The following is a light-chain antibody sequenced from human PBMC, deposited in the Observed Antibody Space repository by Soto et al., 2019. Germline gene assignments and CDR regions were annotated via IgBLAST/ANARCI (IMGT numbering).Light chain of an antibody. CDR1: QSVSNY. CDR2: DAS. Sequence: EIVLTQSPATLSLSPGERATLSCRASQSVSNYLALYQQKPGQAPRLLIYDASNRASGIPARFSGSGSGTDFTRTISSLEPADFAVYYCQQRDHWPPGYTFGQGIKMEIK. J-gene: IGKJ2*01. V-gene: IGKV3-11*01. CDR3: QQRDHWPPGYT.